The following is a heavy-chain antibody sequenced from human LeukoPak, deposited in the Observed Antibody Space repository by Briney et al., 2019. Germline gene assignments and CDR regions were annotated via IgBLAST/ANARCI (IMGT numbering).Heavy chain of an antibody. CDR1: GGTFSSYA. CDR2: IISIFGTA. CDR3: ATDLTPSIAAHTKGSYHYLDV. Sequence: SSVPVTFKASGGTFSSYASSWVRQAAGQGLEWMGGIISIFGTANYAQKFRGRLMITTDESTSTAYIELSSLRSEDTAVYDGATDLTPSIAAHTKGSYHYLDVWGKGTTVTVSS. D-gene: IGHD6-6*01. J-gene: IGHJ6*03. V-gene: IGHV1-69*05.